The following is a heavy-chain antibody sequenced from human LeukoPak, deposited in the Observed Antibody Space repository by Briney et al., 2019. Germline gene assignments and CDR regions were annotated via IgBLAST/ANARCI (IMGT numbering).Heavy chain of an antibody. J-gene: IGHJ5*02. CDR2: IGAYNGNT. CDR1: GYTFTSYG. D-gene: IGHD1-1*01. V-gene: IGHV1-18*01. CDR3: ARGLSLEDLFPFDP. Sequence: ASVKVSCKASGYTFTSYGISWVRQAPGQGLEWMGWIGAYNGNTNYAQKLQGRVTMTTDTSTSTAYMELRSLRSDDTAVYYCARGLSLEDLFPFDPWGQGTLVTVSS.